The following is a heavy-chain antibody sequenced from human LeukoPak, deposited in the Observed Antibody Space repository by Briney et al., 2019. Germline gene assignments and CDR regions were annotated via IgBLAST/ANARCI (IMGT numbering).Heavy chain of an antibody. Sequence: SETLSLTCAVYGGSFSGYYWSWIRQPPGKGLEWIGEINHSGSTNYNPSLKSRVTISVDTSKNQFSLKLSSVTAADTAVYYCATVETVGATNDAFDIWGQGTMVTVSS. CDR1: GGSFSGYY. J-gene: IGHJ3*02. V-gene: IGHV4-34*01. D-gene: IGHD1-26*01. CDR2: INHSGST. CDR3: ATVETVGATNDAFDI.